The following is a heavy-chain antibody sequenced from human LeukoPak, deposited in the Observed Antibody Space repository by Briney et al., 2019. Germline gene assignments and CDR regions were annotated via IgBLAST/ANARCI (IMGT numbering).Heavy chain of an antibody. CDR3: ARGNYYDSKGYY. V-gene: IGHV3-74*01. Sequence: GGSLRLSRAASGFTFSIYSINWVRDAPGKGLVWVSRINSDGSSTSYADSVKGRFTISRDNAKNTLYLQMNSLRAEDTGVYYCARGNYYDSKGYYWGQGPLVTVSS. J-gene: IGHJ4*02. CDR1: GFTFSIYS. D-gene: IGHD3-22*01. CDR2: INSDGSST.